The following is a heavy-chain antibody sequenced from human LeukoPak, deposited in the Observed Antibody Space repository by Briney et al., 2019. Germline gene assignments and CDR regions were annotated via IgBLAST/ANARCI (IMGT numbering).Heavy chain of an antibody. CDR2: XXSXGST. CDR1: GFTVSSNY. D-gene: IGHD6-19*01. CDR3: ARGIYSSGWYGPDYYYYGMDV. Sequence: GGSLRLSCAASGFTVSSNYMSWVRQAPGKGLXXXXXXXSXGSTYYADSVKGRXTISRXNSKNTLYLQMNSLRAEDTAVYYCARGIYSSGWYGPDYYYYGMDVWGQGTTVTVSS. J-gene: IGHJ6*02. V-gene: IGHV3-53*01.